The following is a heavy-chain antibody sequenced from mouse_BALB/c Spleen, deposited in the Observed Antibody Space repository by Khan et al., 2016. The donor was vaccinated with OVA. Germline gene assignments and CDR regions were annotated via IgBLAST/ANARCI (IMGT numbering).Heavy chain of an antibody. V-gene: IGHV2-2*01. CDR1: GFSLSAYG. D-gene: IGHD2-12*01. Sequence: VQLQESGPGLVQPSQSLSITCTASGFSLSAYGIHWVRQSPGKGLEWLGVIWSGGRTDYNVHFISRLTTTKDNSKSQVVFKMNRLQSDDTAIYYCASNSYRYDFTYWGQGTLVTVSA. CDR2: IWSGGRT. CDR3: ASNSYRYDFTY. J-gene: IGHJ3*01.